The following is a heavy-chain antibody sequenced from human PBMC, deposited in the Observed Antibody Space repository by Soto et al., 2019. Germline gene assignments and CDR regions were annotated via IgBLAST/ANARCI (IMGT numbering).Heavy chain of an antibody. V-gene: IGHV3-33*06. CDR3: ANGGALDY. D-gene: IGHD3-16*01. CDR2: IWYDGSNK. CDR1: GFTFSNYG. J-gene: IGHJ4*02. Sequence: QVQLVESGGGVVQPGRSLRLSCAASGFTFSNYGMHWVRQAPGKGLEWVAVIWYDGSNKYYADSVKGRFTISRDNSKNMLYLQMNSLRVEDTAVYYCANGGALDYWGQGTLVTVSS.